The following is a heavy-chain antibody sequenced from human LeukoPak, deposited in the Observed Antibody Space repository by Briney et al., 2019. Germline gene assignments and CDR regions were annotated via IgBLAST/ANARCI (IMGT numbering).Heavy chain of an antibody. V-gene: IGHV3-30*04. CDR3: ARVLRYFDWLFHDY. CDR1: GFTFSSYV. CDR2: ISYDGSNE. Sequence: GGSLRLSCAASGFTFSSYVMHWVRQAPGKGLEWVAIISYDGSNEYYADSAKGRFTISRDNSKNTLYLQMNSLRAADTAVYYCARVLRYFDWLFHDYWGQGTLVTVSS. J-gene: IGHJ4*02. D-gene: IGHD3-9*01.